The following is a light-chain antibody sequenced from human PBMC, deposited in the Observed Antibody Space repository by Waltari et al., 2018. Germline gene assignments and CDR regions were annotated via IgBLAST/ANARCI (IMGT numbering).Light chain of an antibody. CDR3: QHYVRLPAT. Sequence: EIVLTPSPGTLSLSPGERATLSCRASQSVGRSLAWYQQKPGQAPRLLIYGASSRATGIPDRFSGSGSGTDFSLTISRLEPEDFAVYYCQHYVRLPATFGQGTKVEIK. V-gene: IGKV3-20*01. CDR1: QSVGRS. CDR2: GAS. J-gene: IGKJ1*01.